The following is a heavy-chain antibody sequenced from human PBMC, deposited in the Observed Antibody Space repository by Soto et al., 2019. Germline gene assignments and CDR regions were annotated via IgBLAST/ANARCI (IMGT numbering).Heavy chain of an antibody. V-gene: IGHV1-18*04. CDR2: ISTFHGNT. CDR3: ARDTYDTTGYPLGY. CDR1: GYTFTSYG. J-gene: IGHJ4*02. D-gene: IGHD3-22*01. Sequence: ASVKVSCKASGYTFTSYGISWVRQAPGRGLEWMGWISTFHGNTNYAQKFQGSVTMTTDTSTSTAYMELRSLTSDDTAIYYCARDTYDTTGYPLGYWGQGTLVTVSS.